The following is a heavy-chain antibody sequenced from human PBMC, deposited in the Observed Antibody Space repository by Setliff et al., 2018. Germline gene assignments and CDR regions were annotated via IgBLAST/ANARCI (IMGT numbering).Heavy chain of an antibody. J-gene: IGHJ4*02. CDR1: GYSFTSNW. D-gene: IGHD2-2*01. Sequence: PGESLKISCQGSGYSFTSNWIAWVRHMPGKGLECMGIIYPGNSNTRYSPPFQGQVTIPADKAINTAYLQWNSLQASDTAMYYCARQGCSSTSCHSIDYWGQGTLVTVSS. CDR2: IYPGNSNT. CDR3: ARQGCSSTSCHSIDY. V-gene: IGHV5-51*01.